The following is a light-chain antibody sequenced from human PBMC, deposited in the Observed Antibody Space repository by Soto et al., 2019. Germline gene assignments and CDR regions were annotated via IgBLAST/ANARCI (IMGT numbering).Light chain of an antibody. CDR3: QQYSSDSNT. Sequence: DIQMTQSPSTLSASVGDRVTITCRASQDINIWLAWYQQKPGKAHKLLIYKASTLERGVPSRFIGSGSGTDFTLAISSLQPDDFATYYCQQYSSDSNTFGQGTRLDIK. V-gene: IGKV1-5*03. CDR2: KAS. J-gene: IGKJ2*01. CDR1: QDINIW.